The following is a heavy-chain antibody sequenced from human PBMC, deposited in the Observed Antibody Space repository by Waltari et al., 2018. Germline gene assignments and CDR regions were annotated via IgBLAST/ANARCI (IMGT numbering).Heavy chain of an antibody. D-gene: IGHD5-18*01. Sequence: VQLQESGPGLVKPSQTLSLTCPFSGGSISSGGYYWSWLRQHPGKGLEWIGYIYYSGSTYYNPSLKSRVTISVDTSKNQFSLKLSSVTAADTAVYYCARGGSYGPNWFDPWGQGTLVTVSS. CDR3: ARGGSYGPNWFDP. V-gene: IGHV4-31*03. CDR1: GGSISSGGYY. CDR2: IYYSGST. J-gene: IGHJ5*02.